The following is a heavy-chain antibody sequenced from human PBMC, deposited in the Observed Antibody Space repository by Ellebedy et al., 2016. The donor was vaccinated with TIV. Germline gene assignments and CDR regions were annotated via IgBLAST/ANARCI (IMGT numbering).Heavy chain of an antibody. J-gene: IGHJ4*02. CDR1: GFTFSRYA. CDR3: AHSGLLATDWYGSLAY. CDR2: ISSSGGST. Sequence: PGGSLRLSCAVSGFTFSRYAMSWVRQAPGKGLEWVSAISSSGGSTYYTDSVKGRFIISRDNSKNTLYLLMNSLRAEDAAVYYCAHSGLLATDWYGSLAYWGQGTLVTVSS. V-gene: IGHV3-23*01. D-gene: IGHD3-9*01.